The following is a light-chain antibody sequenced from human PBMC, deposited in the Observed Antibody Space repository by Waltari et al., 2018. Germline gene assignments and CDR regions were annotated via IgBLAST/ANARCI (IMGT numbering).Light chain of an antibody. Sequence: DIVMTQSPDSLAVSLGESATINCKSSQSVLYSSNNKNYLAWYQQKPGQPPKLLIYWASTRESGVPDRFSGSGSGTDFTLTISSLQAEDVAVYYCQQYYSTPPTFGQGTKVKIK. CDR1: QSVLYSSNNKNY. V-gene: IGKV4-1*01. CDR3: QQYYSTPPT. CDR2: WAS. J-gene: IGKJ1*01.